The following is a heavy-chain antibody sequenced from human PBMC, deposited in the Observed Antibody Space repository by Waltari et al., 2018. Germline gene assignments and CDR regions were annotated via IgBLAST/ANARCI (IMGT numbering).Heavy chain of an antibody. J-gene: IGHJ4*02. V-gene: IGHV1-69*01. CDR3: ATDTSPPY. CDR1: GGTFGRFA. D-gene: IGHD2-2*01. CDR2: IIPEIGAS. Sequence: QVQLVQSGAEVKKPGSSVNVSCKASGGTFGRFAISWVRQAAGEGLEWMGGIIPEIGASNNAQKFQGRFTVTADECTRSADMEVSSLSFEDTAVYFCATDTSPPYWGQGTLVIVSS.